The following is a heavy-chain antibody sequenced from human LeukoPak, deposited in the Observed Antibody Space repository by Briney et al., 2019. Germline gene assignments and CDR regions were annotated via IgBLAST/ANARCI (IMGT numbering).Heavy chain of an antibody. V-gene: IGHV4-59*02. J-gene: IGHJ4*02. CDR3: VIGVGWQPDY. CDR2: IYKIRTT. CDR1: GDSVTGYF. Sequence: SETLSLTCTVFGDSVTGYFLNWVRQPPGKGLEWIGHIYKIRTTNYNPSLKSRLTISADTSKNQFSLQLTSVTAADTAVYYCVIGVGWQPDYWGQGALVTVSP. D-gene: IGHD2-15*01.